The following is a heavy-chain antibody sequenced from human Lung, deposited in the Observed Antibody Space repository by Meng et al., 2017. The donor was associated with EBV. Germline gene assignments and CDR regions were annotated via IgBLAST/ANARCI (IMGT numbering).Heavy chain of an antibody. CDR3: ARFSSGYFFGY. J-gene: IGHJ4*02. V-gene: IGHV1-18*01. D-gene: IGHD3-22*01. Sequence: QLVLCGGTVKRHGASVKVSSKASGYTFTNYGITWVRQATGQGLEWMGWINAYNGDTNDAQTLQGRVTMTTDTSTSTAYMELRSLSSEDTAVYYCARFSSGYFFGYWGQGTLVTVSS. CDR2: INAYNGDT. CDR1: GYTFTNYG.